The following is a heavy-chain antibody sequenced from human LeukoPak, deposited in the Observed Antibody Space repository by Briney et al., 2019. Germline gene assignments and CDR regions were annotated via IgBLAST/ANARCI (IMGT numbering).Heavy chain of an antibody. D-gene: IGHD3-16*01. CDR3: ARGHYDNFGWNDY. CDR1: GFTFSSYG. CDR2: IWNDGSNK. V-gene: IGHV3-33*01. Sequence: GSLRLSCAASGFTFSSYGMHWVRQAPGKGLEWVAVIWNDGSNKYYADSVKGRFTISRDNSKNTLYLQMNSLRAEDTAVYYCARGHYDNFGWNDYWGQGTLVTVSS. J-gene: IGHJ4*02.